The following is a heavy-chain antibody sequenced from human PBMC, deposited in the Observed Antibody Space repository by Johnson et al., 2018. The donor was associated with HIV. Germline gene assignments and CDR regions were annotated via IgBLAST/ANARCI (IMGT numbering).Heavy chain of an antibody. CDR2: ISGSGGST. CDR1: GFTVSNNY. V-gene: IGHV3-53*01. D-gene: IGHD3-16*01. J-gene: IGHJ3*02. Sequence: VQLVESGGTLIQPGGSLRLSCAASGFTVSNNYMSWVRQAPGKGLEWVSVISGSGGSTYYADSVKGRFTISRDNSKNTLYLQMNSLRAEDTAVYYCAREAYAAGAFDIWGQGTGVTVSS. CDR3: AREAYAAGAFDI.